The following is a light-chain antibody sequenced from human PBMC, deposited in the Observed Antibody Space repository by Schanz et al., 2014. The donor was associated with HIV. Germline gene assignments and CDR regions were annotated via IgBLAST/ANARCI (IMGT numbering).Light chain of an antibody. CDR2: DNY. CDR1: SYSIGNNF. V-gene: IGLV1-51*01. Sequence: QSVLTQPPSVSAAPGQRVTISRSGHSYSIGNNFVSWFQQLPGTAPKLLIYDNYKRPSGIPDRFSGSKSGTSATLVITGLQTGDEADYYCGTWDSRMSVGVVFGSGTKLTVL. J-gene: IGLJ1*01. CDR3: GTWDSRMSVGVV.